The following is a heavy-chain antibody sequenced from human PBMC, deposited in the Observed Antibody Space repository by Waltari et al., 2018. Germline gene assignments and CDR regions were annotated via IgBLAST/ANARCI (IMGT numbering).Heavy chain of an antibody. D-gene: IGHD3-10*01. CDR1: GGPISSYY. V-gene: IGHV4-59*01. J-gene: IGHJ6*03. CDR2: IYYSGST. CDR3: ARGVGYYGSGSYSLVSTYYYYYMDV. Sequence: QVQLQESGPGLVKPSETLSLTCTVSGGPISSYYWSWIGKPPGKGMDWMWYIYYSGSTNYNPSLKSRVTISVDTSKNQFALKLSSVTAADTAVYYCARGVGYYGSGSYSLVSTYYYYYMDVWGKGTTVTISS.